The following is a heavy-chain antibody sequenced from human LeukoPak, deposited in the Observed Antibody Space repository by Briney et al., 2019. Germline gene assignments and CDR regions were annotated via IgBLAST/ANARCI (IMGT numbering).Heavy chain of an antibody. J-gene: IGHJ4*02. V-gene: IGHV1-18*01. Sequence: VKVSCKASGYTFTSYGISWVRQAPGQGLEWMGWISAYNGNTNYAQKLQGRVTMTTDTSTSTAYMELRSLRSDDTAVYYCARVGEKYQLLYPFGYWGQGTLVTVSS. CDR1: GYTFTSYG. CDR3: ARVGEKYQLLYPFGY. D-gene: IGHD2-2*02. CDR2: ISAYNGNT.